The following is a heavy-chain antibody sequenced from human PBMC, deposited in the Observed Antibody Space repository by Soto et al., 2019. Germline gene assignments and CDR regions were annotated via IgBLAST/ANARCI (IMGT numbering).Heavy chain of an antibody. D-gene: IGHD3-9*01. CDR2: IYYSGST. V-gene: IGHV4-59*08. CDR1: GGSISNYY. Sequence: SLTCTVSGGSISNYYWSWIRQPPGKGLEWIGYIYYSGSTNYNPSLKSRVTISVDTSKNQFSLKLTSVTAADTAVYYCARTGGYFDWSPPYYFDYWGQGTLVTVSS. J-gene: IGHJ4*02. CDR3: ARTGGYFDWSPPYYFDY.